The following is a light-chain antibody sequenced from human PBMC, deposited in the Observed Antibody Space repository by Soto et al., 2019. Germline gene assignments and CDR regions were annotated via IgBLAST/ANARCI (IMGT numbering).Light chain of an antibody. V-gene: IGLV1-47*01. J-gene: IGLJ1*01. CDR1: SSNIGSNY. Sequence: QSVLTQPPSASGTPGQRVTISCSGSSSNIGSNYVYWYQQFPGTAPKLLIYGNSQRPSGVPDRLSGSKSGTSASLAISGLRSEDEADYYCAAWDDSLSGYVFGAGTKLTVL. CDR3: AAWDDSLSGYV. CDR2: GNS.